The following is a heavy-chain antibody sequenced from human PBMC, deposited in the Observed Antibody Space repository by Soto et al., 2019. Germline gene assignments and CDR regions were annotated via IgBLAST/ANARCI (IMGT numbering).Heavy chain of an antibody. J-gene: IGHJ4*02. D-gene: IGHD1-7*01. CDR1: GGSISSFY. Sequence: SETLSLTCTVSGGSISSFYWSWIRQPAGKGLEWIGRIYSGGRNNYNPSLKSRVTMSVDTSKNQFSLRLSSVTAADTAVYYCASRDPGTSVDYWGQGTLVTVSS. V-gene: IGHV4-4*07. CDR2: IYSGGRN. CDR3: ASRDPGTSVDY.